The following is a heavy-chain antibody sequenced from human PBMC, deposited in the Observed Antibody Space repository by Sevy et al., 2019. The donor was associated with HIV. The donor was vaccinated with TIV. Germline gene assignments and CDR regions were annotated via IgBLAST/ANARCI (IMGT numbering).Heavy chain of an antibody. CDR2: MKSKSDGGTI. J-gene: IGHJ3*02. V-gene: IGHV3-15*01. CDR3: TTVGFTYGGWEAFDI. D-gene: IGHD3-16*01. Sequence: GGSLRLSCAASGFTFRIIYMNWVRQSPGKGLEWVGRMKSKSDGGTIDYSAPVKDRFTMSRDDSKNTLYLQMNSLKADDTAVYYCTTVGFTYGGWEAFDIWGQGTMVTVSS. CDR1: GFTFRIIY.